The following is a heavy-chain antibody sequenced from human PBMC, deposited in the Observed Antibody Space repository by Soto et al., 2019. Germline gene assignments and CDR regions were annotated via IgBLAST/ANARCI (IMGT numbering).Heavy chain of an antibody. CDR2: ISWNSVAI. V-gene: IGHV3-9*01. J-gene: IGHJ4*02. Sequence: EVQLVESGGGLVQPGRSLRLSCAASGFTFDDYALHWVRQVPGKGLEWVSGISWNSVAIHYADSVKGRFTISRDNAKHSLYLQMNNLRGEDTALYYCAKATRRTDTGSDWGQGTLVTVSS. CDR3: AKATRRTDTGSD. D-gene: IGHD2-8*02. CDR1: GFTFDDYA.